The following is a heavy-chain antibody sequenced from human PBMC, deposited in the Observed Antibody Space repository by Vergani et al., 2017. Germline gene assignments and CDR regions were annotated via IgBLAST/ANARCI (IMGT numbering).Heavy chain of an antibody. CDR3: ARGPTTYYYDSSGPYYFDY. J-gene: IGHJ4*02. CDR1: GGTFSSYA. CDR2: INPNSGGT. D-gene: IGHD3-22*01. Sequence: QVQLVQSGAEVKKPGSSVKVSCKASGGTFSSYAISWVRQAPGQGLEWMGGINPNSGGTNYAQKFQGRVTMTRDTSISTAYMELSRLRSDDTAVYYCARGPTTYYYDSSGPYYFDYWGQGTLVTVSS. V-gene: IGHV1-2*02.